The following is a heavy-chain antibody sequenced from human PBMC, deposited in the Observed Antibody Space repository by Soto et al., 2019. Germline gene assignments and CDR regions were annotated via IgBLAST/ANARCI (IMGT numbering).Heavy chain of an antibody. V-gene: IGHV1-18*04. D-gene: IGHD4-4*01. J-gene: IGHJ6*02. CDR2: ISDYNGNT. Sequence: ASVKVSCKASYYTFTDYWISWVRQAPRQGLEWMGWISDYNGNTNYAQKLQDRVTMTTDTSTSTAYVEVRSLRADDTAVYYCARAYGNYSHYYSGMDVWGQGTTVTVSS. CDR3: ARAYGNYSHYYSGMDV. CDR1: YYTFTDYW.